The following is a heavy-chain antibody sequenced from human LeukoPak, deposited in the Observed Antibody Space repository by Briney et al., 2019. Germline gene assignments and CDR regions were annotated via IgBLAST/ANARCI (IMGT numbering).Heavy chain of an antibody. CDR2: ISYDGSNK. J-gene: IGHJ4*02. CDR1: GFTFSSYG. D-gene: IGHD5-12*01. CDR3: AKDDIVATAFDY. Sequence: GGSLRLSCAASGFTFSSYGMHWVRQAPGKGLEWVAVISYDGSNKYYADSVEGRFTISRDNSKNTLYLQMNSLRAEDTAVYYCAKDDIVATAFDYWGQGTLVTVSS. V-gene: IGHV3-30*18.